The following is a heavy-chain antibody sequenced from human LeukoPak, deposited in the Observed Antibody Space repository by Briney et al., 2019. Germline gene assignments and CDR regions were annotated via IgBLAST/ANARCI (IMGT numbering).Heavy chain of an antibody. CDR1: GFTFSTYT. J-gene: IGHJ4*02. Sequence: GGSLRLSCATSGFTFSTYTMIWVHQGPGKGLEWVSTISTSGGSTYYADSVKGRFTISRDNSKNTMYLQMNGLTAEDTAVYYCAKEDRPNYYGSAMGWGQGTLVTVSS. D-gene: IGHD3-10*01. V-gene: IGHV3-23*01. CDR2: ISTSGGST. CDR3: AKEDRPNYYGSAMG.